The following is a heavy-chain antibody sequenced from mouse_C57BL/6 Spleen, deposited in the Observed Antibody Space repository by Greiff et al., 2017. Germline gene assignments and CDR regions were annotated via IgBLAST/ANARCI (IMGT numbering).Heavy chain of an antibody. CDR2: IDPSDSET. CDR3: ARSYYYGSSYGGFAY. J-gene: IGHJ3*01. V-gene: IGHV1-52*01. D-gene: IGHD1-1*01. CDR1: GYTFTSYW. Sequence: QVQLQQPGAELVRPGSSVKLSCKASGYTFTSYWLHWVKQRPIQGLEWIGNIDPSDSETHYNQKFKDKATLTVDKSSSTAYMQLSSLTSEDSAVYYCARSYYYGSSYGGFAYWGQGTLVTVSA.